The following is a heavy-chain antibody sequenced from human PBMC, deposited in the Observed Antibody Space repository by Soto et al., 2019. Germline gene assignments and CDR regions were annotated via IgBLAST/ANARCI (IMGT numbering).Heavy chain of an antibody. J-gene: IGHJ4*02. D-gene: IGHD3-16*02. V-gene: IGHV4-30-4*01. CDR2: ISNIGST. CDR3: ASSRALHDYVWGSYRYGNYFDY. CDR1: GGSISSGDYY. Sequence: LSLTCTVSGGSISSGDYYWNWIRQPPGKGLEWIGYISNIGSTYYNPSLRSRITISVDTSKSQFSLKLSSVTAADTAMYYCASSRALHDYVWGSYRYGNYFDYWGQGTLVTVSS.